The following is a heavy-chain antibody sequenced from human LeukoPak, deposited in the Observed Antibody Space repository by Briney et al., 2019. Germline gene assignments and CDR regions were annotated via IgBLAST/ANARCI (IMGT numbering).Heavy chain of an antibody. D-gene: IGHD2-2*02. V-gene: IGHV3-9*01. Sequence: GRSLRLSCAASGFTFDDYAMHWVRQAPGKGLEWVSGISWNSGSIGYADSVKGRFTISRDNAKNSLYLQMNSLRAEGTALYYCAKVDGYCSSTSCYRDAEYFQHWGQGTLVTVSS. CDR1: GFTFDDYA. CDR3: AKVDGYCSSTSCYRDAEYFQH. J-gene: IGHJ1*01. CDR2: ISWNSGSI.